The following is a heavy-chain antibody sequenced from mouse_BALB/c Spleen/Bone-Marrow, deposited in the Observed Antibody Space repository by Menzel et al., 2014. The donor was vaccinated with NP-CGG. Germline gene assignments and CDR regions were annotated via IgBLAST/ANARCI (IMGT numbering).Heavy chain of an antibody. CDR3: DSSTTVVADGYFDV. J-gene: IGHJ1*01. CDR1: GYSITSGYS. D-gene: IGHD1-1*01. CDR2: IHYSGST. Sequence: EVKLMESGPDLVKPSQSLSLTCTVTGYSITSGYSWHWIRQLPGNKLEWMGYIHYSGSTNYNPSFKSRISITRDTSKNQFFLQLNSVTTEDTATYDCDSSTTVVADGYFDVWGAGTTVTVSS. V-gene: IGHV3-1*02.